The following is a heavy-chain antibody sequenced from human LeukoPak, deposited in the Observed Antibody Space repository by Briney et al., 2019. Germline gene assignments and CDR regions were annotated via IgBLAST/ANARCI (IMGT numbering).Heavy chain of an antibody. CDR2: IYHSGST. Sequence: PSETLSLTCTVSGGSISSSNWWSWVRQPPGKGLERIGEIYHSGSTNYNPSLKSRVTISVDTSKNQFSLKLSSVTAADTAVYYCARDLSSTWFSYYYDSSGSALDYWGQGTLVTVSS. J-gene: IGHJ4*02. CDR3: ARDLSSTWFSYYYDSSGSALDY. V-gene: IGHV4-4*02. CDR1: GGSISSSNW. D-gene: IGHD3-22*01.